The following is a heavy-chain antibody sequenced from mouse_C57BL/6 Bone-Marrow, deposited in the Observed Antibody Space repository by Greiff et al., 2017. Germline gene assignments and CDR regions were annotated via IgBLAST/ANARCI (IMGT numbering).Heavy chain of an antibody. V-gene: IGHV1-69*01. D-gene: IGHD1-1*01. CDR1: GYTFTSYW. Sequence: QVQLQQPGAELVMPGASVKLSCKASGYTFTSYWMPWVKQRPGQGLEWIGEIDPSDSYTNYNQKFKGKSTLTVDKSSSTAYMQHSSLTSEDSAVYDCAREGLLRAWFAYWGQGTLVTVSA. CDR2: IDPSDSYT. J-gene: IGHJ3*01. CDR3: AREGLLRAWFAY.